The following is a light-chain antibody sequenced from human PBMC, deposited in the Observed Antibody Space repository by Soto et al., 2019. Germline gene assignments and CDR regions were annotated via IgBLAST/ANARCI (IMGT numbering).Light chain of an antibody. V-gene: IGLV2-14*03. J-gene: IGLJ1*01. Sequence: QSALTQPDSVSGSPGQTVTISCTGTSTDLRGYKFVSWYRQHPGKAPQLIIYDVSDRPSGISHRFSGSKVGNTASLTISGLQAEDEADYFCTSYTTSSTPPIFGPGTKLTVL. CDR1: STDLRGYKF. CDR3: TSYTTSSTPPI. CDR2: DVS.